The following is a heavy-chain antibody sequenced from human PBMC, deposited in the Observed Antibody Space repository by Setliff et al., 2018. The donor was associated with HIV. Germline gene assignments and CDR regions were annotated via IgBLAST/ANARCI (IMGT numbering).Heavy chain of an antibody. CDR3: ARRLGSGWFGYFQH. D-gene: IGHD6-19*01. J-gene: IGHJ1*01. Sequence: PSETLSLTCAVYGGSFSGYYWSWIRQTPGKGLDWIGEIDHSGITNYNPSLKSRVTISIDTSKNQCSLSLTSVTAADTAVYYCARRLGSGWFGYFQHWGQGTLVTVSS. CDR1: GGSFSGYY. V-gene: IGHV4-34*01. CDR2: IDHSGIT.